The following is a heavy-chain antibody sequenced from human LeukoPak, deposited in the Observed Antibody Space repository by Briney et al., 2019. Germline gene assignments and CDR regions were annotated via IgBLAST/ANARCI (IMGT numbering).Heavy chain of an antibody. Sequence: ASVKVSCKASGYTFTDYYLHWVRQAPGQGLEWMGWINPNSGGTNYAQTFQGRVTMTRDTSITTAYLELGRLRSDDTAVYYCARIGYSHYFDYWGQGTLVTVSS. CDR2: INPNSGGT. CDR3: ARIGYSHYFDY. V-gene: IGHV1-2*02. D-gene: IGHD5-24*01. J-gene: IGHJ4*02. CDR1: GYTFTDYY.